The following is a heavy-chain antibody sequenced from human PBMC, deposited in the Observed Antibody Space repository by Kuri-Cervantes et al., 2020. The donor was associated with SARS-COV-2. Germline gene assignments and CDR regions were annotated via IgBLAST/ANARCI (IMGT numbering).Heavy chain of an antibody. Sequence: SETLSLTCTVSGGSISSSSYYWGWIRQPPGKGLEWIGSIYYSGSTYYNPSLKSRVTIYVDTSKNQFSLKLSSVTAADTAVYYCRYSGWRGPYYYYMDVWGKGTTVTVSS. CDR2: IYYSGST. J-gene: IGHJ6*03. CDR1: GGSISSSSYY. CDR3: RYSGWRGPYYYYMDV. D-gene: IGHD2-21*01. V-gene: IGHV4-39*01.